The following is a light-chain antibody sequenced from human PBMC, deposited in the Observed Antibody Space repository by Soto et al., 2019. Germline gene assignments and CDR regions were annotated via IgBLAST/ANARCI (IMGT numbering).Light chain of an antibody. CDR2: GAS. V-gene: IGKV3D-7*01. J-gene: IGKJ5*01. CDR3: QQDYNLPFT. CDR1: QSVSSS. Sequence: MVMTQSPATLSVSPGERATLSCRASQSVSSSLAWYQQKPGQAPRLIISGASTRATGTPARFSGSGSGTDFTLTISSLQPEDFAVYYCQQDYNLPFTFGQGTRLEIK.